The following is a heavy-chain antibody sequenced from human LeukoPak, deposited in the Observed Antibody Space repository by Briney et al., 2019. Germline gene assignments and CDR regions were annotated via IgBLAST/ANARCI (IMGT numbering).Heavy chain of an antibody. CDR3: AKDRDCSSTGCYVFAN. CDR1: GVTLRNYA. CDR2: ISGDGEST. V-gene: IGHV3-23*01. Sequence: GGSLRLSCASSGVTLRNYAMTWIRQAPGKGLQWVSVISGDGESTYYADSVRGRLTISRDNSKNTMYLQMNNLRAEDTAIYYCAKDRDCSSTGCYVFANWGQGTLVTV. D-gene: IGHD2-2*01. J-gene: IGHJ4*02.